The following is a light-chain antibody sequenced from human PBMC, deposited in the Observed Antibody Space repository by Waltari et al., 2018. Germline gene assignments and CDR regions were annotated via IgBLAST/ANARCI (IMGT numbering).Light chain of an antibody. CDR1: QNVGRS. Sequence: EIVLTQSPGTLSLSPGERATLSCRASQNVGRSLAWYQQKPGQAPRLLISGASIMPTGIPDRFRGGGSGTDFSLTISRLEPEDFAAYHCQHYVRLPVTFGQGTKVEIK. CDR3: QHYVRLPVT. CDR2: GAS. J-gene: IGKJ1*01. V-gene: IGKV3-20*01.